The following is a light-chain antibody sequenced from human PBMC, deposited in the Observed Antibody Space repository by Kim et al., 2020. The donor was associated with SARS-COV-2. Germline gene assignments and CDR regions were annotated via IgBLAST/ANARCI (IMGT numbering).Light chain of an antibody. CDR3: QEYNSWPPYN. CDR1: QSVNTN. CDR2: GAS. J-gene: IGKJ2*01. Sequence: VFPGEGATLSCRASQSVNTNLAWYQQRPGQAPRHLIFGASTRATGIPARFSGSGSGTEFTLTISSLQSEDFAVYYCQEYNSWPPYNFGLGTKLEI. V-gene: IGKV3-15*01.